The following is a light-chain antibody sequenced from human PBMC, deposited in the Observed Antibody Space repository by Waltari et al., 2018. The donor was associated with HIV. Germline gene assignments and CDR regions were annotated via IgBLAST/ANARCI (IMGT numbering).Light chain of an antibody. V-gene: IGLV2-14*01. CDR3: SSYSSSSSLWV. Sequence: QSALTQPASVSGSPGQSITISCTGAISAVAGYNYVSWYQHHPHKAPKLIIYDVNNRPSGVSSRFSASKSASTASLTISGLQAEDEADYYCSSYSSSSSLWVFGGGTKLTVL. J-gene: IGLJ3*02. CDR1: ISAVAGYNY. CDR2: DVN.